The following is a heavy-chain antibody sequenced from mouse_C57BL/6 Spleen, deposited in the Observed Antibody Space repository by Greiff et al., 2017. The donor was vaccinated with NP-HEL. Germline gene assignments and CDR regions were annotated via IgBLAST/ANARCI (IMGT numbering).Heavy chain of an antibody. CDR1: GYAFSSYW. D-gene: IGHD2-5*01. CDR2: IYPGDGDT. J-gene: IGHJ2*01. Sequence: SGAELVKPGASVKISCKASGYAFSSYWMNWVEQRPGKGLEWIGQIYPGDGDTNYNGKFKGKATLTADKSSSTAYMQLSSLTSEDSAVYFCARGDSNYFDYWGQGTTLTVSS. CDR3: ARGDSNYFDY. V-gene: IGHV1-80*01.